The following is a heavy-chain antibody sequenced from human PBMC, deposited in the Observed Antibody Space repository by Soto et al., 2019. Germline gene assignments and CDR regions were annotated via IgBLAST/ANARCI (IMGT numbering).Heavy chain of an antibody. V-gene: IGHV3-23*01. D-gene: IGHD3-3*01. J-gene: IGHJ3*02. CDR3: AKDLRTITIFCLGGDAFDI. Sequence: EVQLLESGGGLVQPGGSLRLSCAASGFTFSSYAMSWVRQAPGKGLAWVSAISGSGGSTYYADSVKGRITISRDNSKNTLYLQRTSLRDEATAGYYCAKDLRTITIFCLGGDAFDIWGQGPMVTVSS. CDR1: GFTFSSYA. CDR2: ISGSGGST.